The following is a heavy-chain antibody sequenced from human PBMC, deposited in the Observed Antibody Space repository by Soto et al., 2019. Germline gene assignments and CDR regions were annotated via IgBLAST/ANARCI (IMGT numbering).Heavy chain of an antibody. CDR1: GFTFDYHA. V-gene: IGHV3-9*01. J-gene: IGHJ4*02. CDR2: INWNSGSI. D-gene: IGHD6-13*01. CDR3: AKXDDPGYSRSWYKPNFDY. Sequence: HPGGSLRLSCAASGFTFDYHAMHWVRQAPGKGLEWVSSINWNSGSIGYADSVKGRFTISRDNAKNSLYLQMNSLRAEDTALYYCAKXDDPGYSRSWYKPNFDYWGQGTLVTVSS.